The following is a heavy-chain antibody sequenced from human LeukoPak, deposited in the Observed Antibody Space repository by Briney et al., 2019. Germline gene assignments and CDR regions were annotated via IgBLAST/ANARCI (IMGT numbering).Heavy chain of an antibody. D-gene: IGHD3-22*01. CDR2: IYYSGRT. CDR3: ARRRYYDSSGYLD. Sequence: PSETLSLTCTVSGDSIRSSSYYWDWIRQPLGKGLEWIGTIYYSGRTNYNPSLKSRVTISIDTSKNQFSLKLTSVTAADTAVYYCARRRYYDSSGYLDWGQGTLLTVSS. J-gene: IGHJ1*01. CDR1: GDSIRSSSYY. V-gene: IGHV4-39*01.